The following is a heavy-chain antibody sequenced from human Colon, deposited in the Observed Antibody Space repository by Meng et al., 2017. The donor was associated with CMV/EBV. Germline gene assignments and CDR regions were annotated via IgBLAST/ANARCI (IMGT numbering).Heavy chain of an antibody. J-gene: IGHJ4*02. Sequence: SLNISCAATGFTFSSYEMTWVRQPPGKGLEWISSISSSGSTIYYADSVKGRFTISRDNPKNSLYLQMNSLRAEDTAVYYCARESLGGAVAGRGLDFWGQGTLVTVSS. CDR1: GFTFSSYE. CDR3: ARESLGGAVAGRGLDF. V-gene: IGHV3-48*03. D-gene: IGHD6-19*01. CDR2: ISSSGSTI.